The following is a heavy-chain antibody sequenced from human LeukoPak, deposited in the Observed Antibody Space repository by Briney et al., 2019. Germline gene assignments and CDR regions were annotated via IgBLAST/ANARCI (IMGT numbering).Heavy chain of an antibody. D-gene: IGHD3-22*01. CDR3: ARPMYYYDSSGYYGY. Sequence: GGSLRLSCAASGFTFSSYWMSWVRQAPGKGLDWVANIKQDGSEKYYVDSVKGRFTISRDNAKNSLYLQINSLRAEDTAVYYCARPMYYYDSSGYYGYWGQGTLVTVSS. V-gene: IGHV3-7*04. CDR2: IKQDGSEK. CDR1: GFTFSSYW. J-gene: IGHJ4*02.